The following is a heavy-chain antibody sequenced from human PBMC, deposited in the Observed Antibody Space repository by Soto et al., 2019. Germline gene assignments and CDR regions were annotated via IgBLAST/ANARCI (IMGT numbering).Heavy chain of an antibody. J-gene: IGHJ5*02. CDR3: AAGGVIVSWFDP. D-gene: IGHD3-16*02. V-gene: IGHV4-31*03. CDR1: GGSISSGGYY. CDR2: IYYSGST. Sequence: SETLSLTCTVSGGSISSGGYYWSWIRQHPGKGLEWIGYIYYSGSTYYNPSLKSRVTISVDTSKNQFSLKLSSVTAADTAVYYCAAGGVIVSWFDPWGQGTLVTVSS.